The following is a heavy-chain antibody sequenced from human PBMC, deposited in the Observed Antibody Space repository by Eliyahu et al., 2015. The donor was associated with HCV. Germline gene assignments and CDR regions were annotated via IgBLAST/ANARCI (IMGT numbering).Heavy chain of an antibody. J-gene: IGHJ4*02. D-gene: IGHD2-21*02. CDR1: GFTFSNAW. CDR2: IKSKTDGGTT. Sequence: EVQLVESGGGLVKPGGSLRLSCAASGFTFSNAWMSWVRQAPGKGLEWVGRIKSKTDGGTTDYAAPVKGRFTISRDDSKNTLYLQMNSLKTEDTAVYYCTTDCGGDCYSFDYWGQGTLVTVSS. CDR3: TTDCGGDCYSFDY. V-gene: IGHV3-15*01.